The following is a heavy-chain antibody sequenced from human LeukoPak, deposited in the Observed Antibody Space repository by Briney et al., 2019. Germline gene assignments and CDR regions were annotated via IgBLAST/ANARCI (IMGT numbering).Heavy chain of an antibody. D-gene: IGHD1-20*01. J-gene: IGHJ3*02. Sequence: GGSLRLSCAASGFTFSSYGMHLVRQAPGKGLEWVAVRWYDGSNKYYADSVKGRFTISRDNSKNTLYLQMNSLRAEDTAVYYCARARITGTTGGAFDIWGQGTMVTVSS. CDR3: ARARITGTTGGAFDI. CDR1: GFTFSSYG. V-gene: IGHV3-33*01. CDR2: RWYDGSNK.